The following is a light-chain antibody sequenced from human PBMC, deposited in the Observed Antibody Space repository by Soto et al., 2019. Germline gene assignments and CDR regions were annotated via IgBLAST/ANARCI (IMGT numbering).Light chain of an antibody. CDR2: RND. Sequence: QSVLTQPPSASGTPGQRVTISCSGSISNLGSNFVFWYQQLPGAAPKLLISRNDQRPSGVPDRFSGSKSGTSASLAISGLRSEDEADYHCAAWDDSLSGVVFGGWTKVTVL. J-gene: IGLJ3*02. CDR1: ISNLGSNF. CDR3: AAWDDSLSGVV. V-gene: IGLV1-47*01.